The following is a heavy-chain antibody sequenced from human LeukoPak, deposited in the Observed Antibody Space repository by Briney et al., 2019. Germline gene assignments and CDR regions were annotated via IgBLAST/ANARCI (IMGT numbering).Heavy chain of an antibody. CDR1: GYTFTSYD. CDR2: ISPYNGGT. D-gene: IGHD3-22*01. CDR3: ARESAYYDSSGLLDAFDI. Sequence: ASVKVSCKASGYTFTSYDINWVRQATGQGLEWMGWISPYNGGTNYAQNLQGRVSMTTDTSTSTAYMELRSLRSDDTAVYFCARESAYYDSSGLLDAFDIWGQGTMVTVSS. V-gene: IGHV1-18*01. J-gene: IGHJ3*02.